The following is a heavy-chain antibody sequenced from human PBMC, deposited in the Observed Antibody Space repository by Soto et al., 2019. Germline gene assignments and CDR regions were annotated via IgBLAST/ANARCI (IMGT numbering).Heavy chain of an antibody. J-gene: IGHJ6*02. CDR2: IYYSGST. Sequence: SEPLSLTCTVSGGSISSYYWSWIRQPPGKGLEWIGYIYYSGSTNYNPSLKSRVTISVDTSKNQFSLKLSSVTAADTAVYYCARDLNPYYYDSSGYYPLWYYYYGMDVWGQGTTVTVSS. CDR1: GGSISSYY. CDR3: ARDLNPYYYDSSGYYPLWYYYYGMDV. D-gene: IGHD3-22*01. V-gene: IGHV4-59*01.